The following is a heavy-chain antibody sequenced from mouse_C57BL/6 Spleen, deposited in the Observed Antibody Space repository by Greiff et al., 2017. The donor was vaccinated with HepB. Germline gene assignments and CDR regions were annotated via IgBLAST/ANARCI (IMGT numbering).Heavy chain of an antibody. J-gene: IGHJ2*01. D-gene: IGHD2-5*01. V-gene: IGHV2-9-1*01. Sequence: QVQLKESGPGLVAPSQSLSITCTVSGFSFTSYAISWVRQPPGKGLEWLGVIWTGGGTNYYSALKSSLSTSKDNYKRQVFFKMNSLPTDDNARYYRSRNSIVTTYGFDYWGQGTTLTVSS. CDR3: SRNSIVTTYGFDY. CDR2: IWTGGGT. CDR1: GFSFTSYA.